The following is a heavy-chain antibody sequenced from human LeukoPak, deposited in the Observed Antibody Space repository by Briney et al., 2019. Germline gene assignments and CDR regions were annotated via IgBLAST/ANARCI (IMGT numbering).Heavy chain of an antibody. CDR3: ARDLWSGAQYSSSSYYFDY. CDR1: GFTFSSYE. CDR2: ISSSGSTI. D-gene: IGHD6-13*01. V-gene: IGHV3-48*03. J-gene: IGHJ4*02. Sequence: GGSLRLSCAASGFTFSSYEMNWVRQAPGKGLEWVSYISSSGSTIYYADSVKGRFTISRDNAKNSLYLQMNSLRAEDTAVYYCARDLWSGAQYSSSSYYFDYWGQGTLVTVSS.